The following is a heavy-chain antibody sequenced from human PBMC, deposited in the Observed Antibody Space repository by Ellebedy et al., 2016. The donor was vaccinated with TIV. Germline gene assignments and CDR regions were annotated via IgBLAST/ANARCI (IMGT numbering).Heavy chain of an antibody. J-gene: IGHJ3*02. CDR2: ITGGSGDT. CDR3: AKGSSAWNTYDI. D-gene: IGHD6-19*01. V-gene: IGHV3-23*01. CDR1: GFSFTSYA. Sequence: GGSLRLSCAASGFSFTSYAMSWVRQAPGKGLEWVSTITGGSGDTYYADSVKGRFTISRDNSKTTLFLQMNILRAEADDTAVYYCAKGSSAWNTYDIWGQGTMVTVSS.